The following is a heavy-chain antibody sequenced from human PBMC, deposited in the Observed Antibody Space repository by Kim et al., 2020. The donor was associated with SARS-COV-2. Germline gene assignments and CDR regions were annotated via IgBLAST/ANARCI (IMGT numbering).Heavy chain of an antibody. CDR3: AQLKFDY. J-gene: IGHJ4*02. V-gene: IGHV3-23*05. Sequence: SGSGTYYPDSLKGRFTISRDNSKNTLYLQMNSLKAEDAAVYYCAQLKFDYWGQGTLVTVSS. CDR2: SGSGT.